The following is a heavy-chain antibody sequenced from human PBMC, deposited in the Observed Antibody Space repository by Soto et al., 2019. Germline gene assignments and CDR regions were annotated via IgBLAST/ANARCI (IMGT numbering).Heavy chain of an antibody. J-gene: IGHJ6*02. D-gene: IGHD2-2*01. CDR3: ARGQCTPPRCGMDV. V-gene: IGHV3-33*01. Sequence: GGSLRLSCAASGFTFSSYGMHWVRQAPGKGLEWVAVIWYDGSDKYYADSVKGRFTISRDSSKNTLYLQMNSLRAEDTAVYYCARGQCTPPRCGMDVWGQGTTVTVSS. CDR1: GFTFSSYG. CDR2: IWYDGSDK.